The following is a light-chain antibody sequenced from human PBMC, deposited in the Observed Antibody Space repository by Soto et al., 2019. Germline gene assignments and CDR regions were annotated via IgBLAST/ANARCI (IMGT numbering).Light chain of an antibody. CDR1: QSVSSNY. CDR2: GAS. V-gene: IGKV3-20*01. J-gene: IGKJ5*01. Sequence: EIVLTQSPGTLSFSPGERATLSCRASQSVSSNYLAWYQQKPGQAPRLLIYGASSRATGIPDRFSGSGSGTDFTLTVSRLEPEDFAVYYCQQYKNWPPITFGQGTRLEIK. CDR3: QQYKNWPPIT.